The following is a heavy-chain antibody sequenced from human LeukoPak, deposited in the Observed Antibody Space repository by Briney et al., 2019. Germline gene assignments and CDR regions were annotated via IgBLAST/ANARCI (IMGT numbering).Heavy chain of an antibody. Sequence: SGPTQFHPKPTLTLTSILSGLSPRTRGMCVSWIRQPPGKALEWLSLIDWDDDKDYNTSRKTRLTISKETSEKQEVLTMTDMDPVDTATYYCARIRAATSGWYVDYWGQGTLVTVSS. CDR1: GLSPRTRGMC. J-gene: IGHJ4*02. CDR3: ARIRAATSGWYVDY. CDR2: IDWDDDK. D-gene: IGHD6-19*01. V-gene: IGHV2-70*01.